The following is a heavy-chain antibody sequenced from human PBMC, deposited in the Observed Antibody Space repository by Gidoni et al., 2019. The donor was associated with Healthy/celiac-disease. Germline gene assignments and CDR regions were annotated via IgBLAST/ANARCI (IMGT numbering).Heavy chain of an antibody. V-gene: IGHV4-34*01. CDR2: INHSGST. CDR1: GGSFSGYY. D-gene: IGHD3-22*01. CDR3: ASTYYDSSGYFFY. Sequence: QVQLQQWGAGLLKPSETPSLPCAVYGGSFSGYYWSWIRQPPGKGLEWIGEINHSGSTNYNPSLKSRVTISVDTSKNQFSLKLSSVTAADTAVYYCASTYYDSSGYFFYWGQGTLVTVSS. J-gene: IGHJ4*02.